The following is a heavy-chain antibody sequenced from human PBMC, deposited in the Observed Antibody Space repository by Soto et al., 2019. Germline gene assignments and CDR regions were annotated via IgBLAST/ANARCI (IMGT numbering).Heavy chain of an antibody. D-gene: IGHD3-9*01. J-gene: IGHJ5*01. Sequence: PGGSLRLSCAASGFTFSSYSMNWVRQAPGKGLEWVSYISSSSNSIYYADSVKGRFTISRDNAKNSLYLQMNSLKPEDTAMYYCAREVVWTDYYISWFESWGQGTLVTVSS. CDR3: AREVVWTDYYISWFES. V-gene: IGHV3-48*01. CDR2: ISSSSNSI. CDR1: GFTFSSYS.